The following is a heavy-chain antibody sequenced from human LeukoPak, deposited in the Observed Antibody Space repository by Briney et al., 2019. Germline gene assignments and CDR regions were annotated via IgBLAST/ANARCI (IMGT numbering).Heavy chain of an antibody. D-gene: IGHD6-13*01. CDR2: ISWNSGSI. J-gene: IGHJ4*02. CDR3: AKDPTRDSSSPRWDFDY. CDR1: GFTFDDYA. V-gene: IGHV3-9*01. Sequence: GRSLRLSCAAYGFTFDDYAMHWVRQAPGKGLEWVSGISWNSGSIGYADSVKGRFTISRDNAKNSLYLQMNSLRAEDTALYYCAKDPTRDSSSPRWDFDYWGQGTLVTVSS.